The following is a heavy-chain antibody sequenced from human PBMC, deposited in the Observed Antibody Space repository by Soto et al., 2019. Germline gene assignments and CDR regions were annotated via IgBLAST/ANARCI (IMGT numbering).Heavy chain of an antibody. J-gene: IGHJ4*02. V-gene: IGHV4-39*01. CDR2: VYYNGSP. D-gene: IGHD3-9*01. Sequence: PSETLSLTCTISGDSIRSSGLYWGWIRQSPGKGLEWIASVYYNGSPYYNPSLKSRVTMSVDTSKKEFSLNLKSVTAADTAVYYCARLDGYDILTGYYQPFYFDFWGQGTLVTVSS. CDR1: GDSIRSSGLY. CDR3: ARLDGYDILTGYYQPFYFDF.